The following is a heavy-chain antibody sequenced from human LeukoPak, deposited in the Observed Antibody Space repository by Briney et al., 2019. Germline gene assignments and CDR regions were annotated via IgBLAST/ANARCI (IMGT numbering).Heavy chain of an antibody. V-gene: IGHV3-21*01. J-gene: IGHJ5*02. CDR3: ARDQYSSGWYNWFDP. CDR2: ISSSSSYI. CDR1: GFAFSSYS. D-gene: IGHD6-19*01. Sequence: GGSLRLSCAASGFAFSSYSMNWVRQAPGKGLEWVSSISSSSSYIYYADSVKGRFTISRDNAKNSLYLQMNSLRAEDTAVYYCARDQYSSGWYNWFDPWGQGTLVTVSS.